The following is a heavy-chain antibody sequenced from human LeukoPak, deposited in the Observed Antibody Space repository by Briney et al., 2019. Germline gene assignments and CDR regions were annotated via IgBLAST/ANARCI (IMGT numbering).Heavy chain of an antibody. V-gene: IGHV3-48*04. CDR2: ISSSGSTI. Sequence: HSGGSLRLSCGASGFTFSSYGMHWVRQAPGKGLEWVSYISSSGSTIYYADSVKGRFTISRDNAKNSLYLQMNSLRAEDTAVYYCAKDGVGAPFDIWGQGTMVTVSS. CDR1: GFTFSSYG. D-gene: IGHD1-26*01. J-gene: IGHJ3*02. CDR3: AKDGVGAPFDI.